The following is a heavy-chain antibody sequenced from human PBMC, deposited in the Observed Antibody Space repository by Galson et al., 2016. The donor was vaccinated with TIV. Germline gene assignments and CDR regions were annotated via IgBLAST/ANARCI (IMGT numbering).Heavy chain of an antibody. Sequence: SVKVSCKASGVTFSLHAISWVRQAPGQGLEWMGGIIPMFGTANYAQKFQGRATITADESTNTAYMELSSLRSEDAAGCYCARPREGVQHQHYYSMDVWGQGTTITVSS. V-gene: IGHV1-69*13. CDR2: IIPMFGTA. CDR1: GVTFSLHA. CDR3: ARPREGVQHQHYYSMDV. D-gene: IGHD2-2*01. J-gene: IGHJ6*02.